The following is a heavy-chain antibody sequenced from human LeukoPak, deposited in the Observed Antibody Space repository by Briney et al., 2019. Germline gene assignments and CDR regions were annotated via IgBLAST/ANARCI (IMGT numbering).Heavy chain of an antibody. Sequence: SETLSLTCAVYGGSFSGDFWRWLRQSPGKGLEWIGEIKHDGSTNYNPSLESRVTMSLDTSTNQISLEMTSVTAADTAVYYCARSRSRPLLPPLPKSQYYFDYWGQGTLVTVSS. J-gene: IGHJ4*02. CDR3: ARSRSRPLLPPLPKSQYYFDY. D-gene: IGHD2-21*01. CDR2: IKHDGST. V-gene: IGHV4-34*01. CDR1: GGSFSGDF.